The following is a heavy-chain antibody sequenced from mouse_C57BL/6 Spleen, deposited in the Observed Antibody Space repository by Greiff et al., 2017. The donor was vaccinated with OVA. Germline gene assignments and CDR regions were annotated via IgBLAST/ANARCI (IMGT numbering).Heavy chain of an antibody. CDR2: IDPSDSYT. D-gene: IGHD2-5*01. J-gene: IGHJ2*01. CDR1: GYTFTSYW. V-gene: IGHV1-69*01. CDR3: ARGGYSNYSYFDY. Sequence: QVQLQQPGAELVMPGALVKLSCKASGYTFTSYWMHWVKQRPGQGLEWIGEIDPSDSYTNYNQKFKGKSTLTVDKSSSTAYMQLSSLTSEDSAVYYCARGGYSNYSYFDYWGQGTTLTVSS.